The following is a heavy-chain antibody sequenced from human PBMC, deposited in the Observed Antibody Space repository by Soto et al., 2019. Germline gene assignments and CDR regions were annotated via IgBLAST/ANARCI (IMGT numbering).Heavy chain of an antibody. CDR3: ARSMGLWFAIDY. Sequence: QVQLVESGGGLVKPGGSLRLSCAASGFTFSDYYMSWIRQAPGKGLEWVSYISSSSSYTNYADSVKGRFTISRDNAKNSLYLQMNSLRAEDTAVYYCARSMGLWFAIDYWGQGTLVTVSS. CDR2: ISSSSSYT. CDR1: GFTFSDYY. V-gene: IGHV3-11*05. J-gene: IGHJ4*02. D-gene: IGHD3-10*01.